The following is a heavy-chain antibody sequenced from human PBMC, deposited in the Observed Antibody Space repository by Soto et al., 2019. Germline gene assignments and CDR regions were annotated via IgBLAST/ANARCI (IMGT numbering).Heavy chain of an antibody. Sequence: EVQLVESGGGLVQPGGSLRLSCAASGFTFSRYWMHRVRQAPGKGLVWVSRINSDGSSTFSADSVKGRFTISRDNAKNTLYLQMNSLRAEDTAVYYCAREGVGYSYGNFDYWGQGTLVTVSS. CDR3: AREGVGYSYGNFDY. CDR2: INSDGSST. CDR1: GFTFSRYW. D-gene: IGHD5-18*01. V-gene: IGHV3-74*01. J-gene: IGHJ4*02.